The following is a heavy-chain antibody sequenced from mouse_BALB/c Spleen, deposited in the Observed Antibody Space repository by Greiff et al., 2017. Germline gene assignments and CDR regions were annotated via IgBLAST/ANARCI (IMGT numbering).Heavy chain of an antibody. CDR1: GFTFTDYY. CDR2: IRNKANGYTT. V-gene: IGHV7-3*02. D-gene: IGHD2-3*01. J-gene: IGHJ3*01. Sequence: EVKVVESGGGLVQPGGSLRLSCATSGFTFTDYYMSWVRQPPGKALEWLGFIRNKANGYTTEYSASVKGRFTISRDNSQSILYLQMNTLRAEDSATYYCAREFYDGYSFAYWGQGTLVTVSA. CDR3: AREFYDGYSFAY.